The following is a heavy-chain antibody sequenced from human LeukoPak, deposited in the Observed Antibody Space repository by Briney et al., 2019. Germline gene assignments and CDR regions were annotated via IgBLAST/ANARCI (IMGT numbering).Heavy chain of an antibody. CDR1: GYSFTSYW. Sequence: GESLKISCKGSGYSFTSYWIGWVRQMPGKGLEWMGIVYPGDSDTRYSPSFRGQVTISADKSITTAYLQWSSLKASDTAMYYCARRVVNNRNWYFNLWGRGTLVTVSS. V-gene: IGHV5-51*01. CDR2: VYPGDSDT. J-gene: IGHJ2*01. CDR3: ARRVVNNRNWYFNL. D-gene: IGHD4-23*01.